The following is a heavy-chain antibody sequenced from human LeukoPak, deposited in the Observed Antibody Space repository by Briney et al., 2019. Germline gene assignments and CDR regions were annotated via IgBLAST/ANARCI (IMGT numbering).Heavy chain of an antibody. Sequence: SETLSLTCAVYGGSFSGYYWSWIRQPPGKGLEWIGEINHSGSTNYNPSLKSRVTISVDTSKNQFSLKLSSVTAADTAAYYCAREKAYSNYGIDYWGQGTLVTVSS. CDR1: GGSFSGYY. J-gene: IGHJ4*02. CDR3: AREKAYSNYGIDY. D-gene: IGHD4-11*01. CDR2: INHSGST. V-gene: IGHV4-34*01.